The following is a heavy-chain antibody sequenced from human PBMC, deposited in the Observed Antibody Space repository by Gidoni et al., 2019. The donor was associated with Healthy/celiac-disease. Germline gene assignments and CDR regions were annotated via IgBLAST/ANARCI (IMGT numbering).Heavy chain of an antibody. CDR1: RGTLSSSA. J-gene: IGHJ3*02. CDR2: IIPISGTA. V-gene: IGHV1-69*01. D-gene: IGHD3-10*01. CDR3: ARGRPYSVRGVIHDALDI. Sequence: QAQLVQAGAEVKKPGSSVKVSCNAPRGTLSSSAIRWVRQAPGHGLDWMGGIIPISGTANYEQKFKGRVTSTADEATGTAYMELSSVRYEDTAVYYCARGRPYSVRGVIHDALDIWGQGTMGTVSS.